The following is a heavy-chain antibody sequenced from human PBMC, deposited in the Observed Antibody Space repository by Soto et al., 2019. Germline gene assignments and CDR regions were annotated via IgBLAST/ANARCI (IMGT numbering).Heavy chain of an antibody. CDR3: ARGVIVVVPAAMGE. CDR1: GGSISSGGYY. V-gene: IGHV4-31*03. D-gene: IGHD2-2*01. Sequence: QVQLQESGPGLVKPSQTLSLTCTVSGGSISSGGYYWSWIRQHPGKGLEWIGYIYYSGSTYYNPSRKSRVTXXVXTXXNQFSLKLSSVTAADTAVYYCARGVIVVVPAAMGEWSQGTLVTVSS. CDR2: IYYSGST. J-gene: IGHJ4*02.